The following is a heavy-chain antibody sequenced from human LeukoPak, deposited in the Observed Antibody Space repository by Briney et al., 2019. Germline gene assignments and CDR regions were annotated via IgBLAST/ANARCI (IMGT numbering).Heavy chain of an antibody. CDR3: ARVGRVSIYPSYMGV. CDR2: ISDDGRDI. D-gene: IGHD6-6*01. J-gene: IGHJ6*03. V-gene: IGHV3-30*04. CDR1: GFTFSTFP. Sequence: PGGSLRLSCEASGFTFSTFPMHWVRQTPDKGLEWVAVISDDGRDIYYADSVKGRFTISRDNSKNTLYLQMNSLSPEDTAVVYCARVGRVSIYPSYMGVWGKGTTVTVSS.